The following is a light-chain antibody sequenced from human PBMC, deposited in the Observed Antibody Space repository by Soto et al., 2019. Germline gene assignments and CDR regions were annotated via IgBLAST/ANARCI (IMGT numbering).Light chain of an antibody. Sequence: EIVLTQSPATLSLSPGERATLSRRASQSFSSYLAWYQQKPGQAPRLLIYDASKRATGIPARFSDRGSGTDFTLTISSLEPEDFAVYYCQQRSNWPPVITFGQGTRLEIK. CDR3: QQRSNWPPVIT. CDR2: DAS. J-gene: IGKJ5*01. V-gene: IGKV3-11*01. CDR1: QSFSSY.